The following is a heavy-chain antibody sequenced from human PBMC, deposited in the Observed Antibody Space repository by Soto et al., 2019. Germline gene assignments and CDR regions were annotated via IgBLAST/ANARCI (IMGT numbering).Heavy chain of an antibody. V-gene: IGHV3-23*01. CDR1: GFTFRSYA. CDR2: ISGSGGST. CDR3: AKDLYTYYYGMDV. D-gene: IGHD4-4*01. Sequence: GGSLRLSXAASGFTFRSYAMSWVRQAPGKGLEWVSAISGSGGSTYYADSVKGRFTISRDNSKNTLYLQMNSLRDEDTAGYYCAKDLYTYYYGMDVWGQGTTVTVSS. J-gene: IGHJ6*02.